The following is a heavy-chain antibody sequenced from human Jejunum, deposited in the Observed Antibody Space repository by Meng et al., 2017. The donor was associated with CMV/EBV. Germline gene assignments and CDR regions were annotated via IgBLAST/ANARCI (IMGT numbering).Heavy chain of an antibody. CDR1: GFPVSSDF. CDR3: ARGRGAH. J-gene: IGHJ4*02. D-gene: IGHD3-10*01. V-gene: IGHV3-53*01. CDR2: IHGADTT. Sequence: LSLPCAASGFPVSSDFMSWGRPAPGKGLGWVSLIHGADTTHYTDSVKGRFSISRDNSKNTVYLQINSLRVDDTAVYYCARGRGAHWGQGTLVTVSS.